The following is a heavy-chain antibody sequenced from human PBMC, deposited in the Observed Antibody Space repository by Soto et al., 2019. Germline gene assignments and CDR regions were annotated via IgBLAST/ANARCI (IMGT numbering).Heavy chain of an antibody. V-gene: IGHV3-53*02. D-gene: IGHD1-26*01. CDR3: AKGEGFILAV. J-gene: IGHJ6*02. CDR1: GFTVNSNY. Sequence: EVQVLATGGGLIQPGGSLRLSCAASGFTVNSNYMSWVRQAPGEGLQWVSITNTGGTTYYADSVKGRFTFSRDNSKNTLYLQMNSLRAEDTAVYYCAKGEGFILAVWGQGTTVSVSS. CDR2: TNTGGTT.